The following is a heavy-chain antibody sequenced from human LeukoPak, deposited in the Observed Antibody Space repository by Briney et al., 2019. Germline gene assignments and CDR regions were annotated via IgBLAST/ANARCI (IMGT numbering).Heavy chain of an antibody. V-gene: IGHV3-21*01. D-gene: IGHD2-2*01. J-gene: IGHJ6*03. CDR2: ISSSSSYI. CDR3: ARGEDIVVVPAAVYYYYYMDV. CDR1: GFTFSSYS. Sequence: GGSLRLSCAASGFTFSSYSMNWVRQAPGKGLEWVSSISSSSSYIYYADSVKGRFTISRDNAKNSLYLQMNSLRAEDTAVYYCARGEDIVVVPAAVYYYYYMDVWGKGTTVTVSS.